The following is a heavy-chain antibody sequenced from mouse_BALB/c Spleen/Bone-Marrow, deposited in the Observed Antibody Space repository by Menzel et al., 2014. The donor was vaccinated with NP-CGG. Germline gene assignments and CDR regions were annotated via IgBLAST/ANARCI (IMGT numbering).Heavy chain of an antibody. Sequence: EVQLVESGPGLVKPSQSLSLTCTVTGYSITSDYAWNWIRQFPGNKLGWMGYISYSGSTSYNPSLKSRVSVTRDTSKNQFFLQLNSVTTEDTATYYCARDTRLRRLDYWGQGTTLTVSS. CDR1: GYSITSDYA. J-gene: IGHJ2*01. CDR2: ISYSGST. CDR3: ARDTRLRRLDY. V-gene: IGHV3-2*02. D-gene: IGHD2-2*01.